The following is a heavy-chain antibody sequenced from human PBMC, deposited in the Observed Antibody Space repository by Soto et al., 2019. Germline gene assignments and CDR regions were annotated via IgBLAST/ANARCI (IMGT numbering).Heavy chain of an antibody. CDR3: AKDASGHFDY. J-gene: IGHJ4*02. V-gene: IGHV3-30*18. Sequence: GGSLRLSCAASGFTFSSYGMHWVRQAPGKGLEWVAVISYDGSNKYYADSVKGRFTISRDNSKNTLYLQMNSLRAEDTAVYYCAKDASGHFDYWGQGTLVTVSS. CDR1: GFTFSSYG. CDR2: ISYDGSNK.